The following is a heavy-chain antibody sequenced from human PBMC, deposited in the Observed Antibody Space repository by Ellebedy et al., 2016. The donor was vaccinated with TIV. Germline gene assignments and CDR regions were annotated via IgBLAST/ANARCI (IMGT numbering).Heavy chain of an antibody. CDR2: IDWDDDK. D-gene: IGHD2-15*01. Sequence: SGPTLVXPTQPLTLTCTFSGFSLSTSAMCVSWLRQPPGKALEWLALIDWDDDKYYSTSLKTRLTISKDTSKNQVVLTMTNMDPVDTATYYCARGITCSGGSRSHAFDIWGQGTMVTVSS. CDR1: GFSLSTSAMC. J-gene: IGHJ3*02. V-gene: IGHV2-70*01. CDR3: ARGITCSGGSRSHAFDI.